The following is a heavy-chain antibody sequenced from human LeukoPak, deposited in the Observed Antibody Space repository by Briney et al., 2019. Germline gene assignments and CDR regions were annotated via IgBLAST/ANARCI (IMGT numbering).Heavy chain of an antibody. CDR3: ARDATTEPGTVYMDV. D-gene: IGHD6-13*01. CDR1: GFTFSSHS. CDR2: ISSSSSYI. J-gene: IGHJ6*03. Sequence: PGESLRLSCAASGFTFSSHSMNWVRQAPGKGLEWVSSISSSSSYIYYADSVKGRFTISRDNAKNSLYLQMNSLRAEDTALYFCARDATTEPGTVYMDVWGKGTTVTISS. V-gene: IGHV3-21*01.